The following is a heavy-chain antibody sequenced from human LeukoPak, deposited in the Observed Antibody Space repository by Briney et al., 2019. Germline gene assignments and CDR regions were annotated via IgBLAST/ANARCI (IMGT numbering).Heavy chain of an antibody. J-gene: IGHJ5*02. V-gene: IGHV4-34*01. CDR2: INHSGST. CDR1: GESFSGYY. CDR3: ARGIVGATWFDP. Sequence: KTSETLSLTCAVYGESFSGYYWSWIRQPPGKGLEWIGEINHSGSTNYNPSLKSRVTISVDTSKNQFSLKLSSVTAADTAVYYCARGIVGATWFDPWGQGTLVTVSS. D-gene: IGHD1-26*01.